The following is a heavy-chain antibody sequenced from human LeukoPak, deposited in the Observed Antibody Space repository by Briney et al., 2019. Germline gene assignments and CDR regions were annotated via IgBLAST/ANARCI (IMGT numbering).Heavy chain of an antibody. V-gene: IGHV3-21*01. CDR2: ISSSSSYI. CDR1: GFTFSSYS. J-gene: IGHJ4*02. D-gene: IGHD2-21*02. Sequence: GGSLRLSCAASGFTFSSYSMNWVRQAPGKGLEWVSSISSSSSYIYYADSVKGRFTISRDNAKNSLYLQMNSLRAEDTAVYYCAREDMVTAKFDYWGQGTLVTVSS. CDR3: AREDMVTAKFDY.